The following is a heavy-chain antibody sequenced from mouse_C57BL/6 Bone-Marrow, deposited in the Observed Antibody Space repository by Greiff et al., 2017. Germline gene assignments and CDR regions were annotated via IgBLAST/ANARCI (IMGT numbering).Heavy chain of an antibody. CDR1: GFTFSDYG. CDR3: ARFAY. Sequence: EVMLVESGGGLVKPGGSLKLSCAASGFTFSDYGMHWVRQAPGKGLEWVAYISSGSSTIYYADTVKGRFTISRDNAKNTLFLQVTSLRSEDTAMYYCARFAYWGQGTLVTVSA. V-gene: IGHV5-17*01. CDR2: ISSGSSTI. J-gene: IGHJ3*01.